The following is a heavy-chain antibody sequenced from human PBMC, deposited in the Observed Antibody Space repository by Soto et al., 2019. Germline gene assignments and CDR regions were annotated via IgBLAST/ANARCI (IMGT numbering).Heavy chain of an antibody. J-gene: IGHJ6*02. D-gene: IGHD2-15*01. CDR2: ISGVGGGT. CDR1: GFTFSNYA. Sequence: PGGSRRLSCAAAGFTFSNYAMTWGRQAPGKGLEWGSGISGVGGGTYYADSVKGRFTISRDNAKSSLYLQMNSLRAEDTAVYYCASYCSGRTCNDGNMDVWGQGTTVTVSS. CDR3: ASYCSGRTCNDGNMDV. V-gene: IGHV3-23*01.